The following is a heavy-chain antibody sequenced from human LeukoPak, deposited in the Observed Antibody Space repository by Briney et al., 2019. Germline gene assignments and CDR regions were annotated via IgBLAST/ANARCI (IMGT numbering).Heavy chain of an antibody. D-gene: IGHD5-24*01. V-gene: IGHV3-23*01. CDR2: ISESGDDT. J-gene: IGHJ5*02. CDR3: AKQFVDV. Sequence: GGSLRLSCAASGFTFSSYSMNWVRQAPGKGLEWVSSISESGDDTAYADSVKGRFTISRDNSRNTLYLQMISLRAEDTAVYYCAKQFVDVWGQGTLVTVSS. CDR1: GFTFSSYS.